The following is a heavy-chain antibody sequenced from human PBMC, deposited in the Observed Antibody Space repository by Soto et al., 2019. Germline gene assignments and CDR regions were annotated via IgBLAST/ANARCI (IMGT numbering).Heavy chain of an antibody. CDR1: GYTFSVYY. V-gene: IGHV3-11*01. CDR3: ASHYDMWSGYLSPVDY. CDR2: IDTSGTKI. Sequence: GGCLRLSCAACGYTFSVYYMSWIRQAPGKGLEWISYIDTSGTKIYYADSVKGRFTITRDNAKNSLYLEMNSLRDEDTAVYYCASHYDMWSGYLSPVDYWGQGTLVTVSS. D-gene: IGHD3-3*01. J-gene: IGHJ4*02.